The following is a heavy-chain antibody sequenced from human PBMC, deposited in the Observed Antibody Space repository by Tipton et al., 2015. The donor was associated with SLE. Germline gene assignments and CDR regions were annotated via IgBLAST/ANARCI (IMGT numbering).Heavy chain of an antibody. J-gene: IGHJ2*01. Sequence: TLSLTCTVSGSSISSYYWSWIRQPPGKGLEWIGYIYYSGSTDYNPSLKSRVTISVDTSKNQFSLKLSSVTAADTAVYYCARDPGNDQDYWYFDLWGRGTLVTVSS. V-gene: IGHV4-59*01. CDR3: ARDPGNDQDYWYFDL. CDR1: GSSISSYY. D-gene: IGHD3-10*01. CDR2: IYYSGST.